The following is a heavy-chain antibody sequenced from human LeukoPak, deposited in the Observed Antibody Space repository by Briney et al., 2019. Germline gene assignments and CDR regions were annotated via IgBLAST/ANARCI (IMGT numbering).Heavy chain of an antibody. V-gene: IGHV3-48*04. CDR1: GFTFSSYS. D-gene: IGHD2-2*01. Sequence: GGSLRLSCAASGFTFSSYSMNWVRQAPGKGLEWVSYISSSSSTIYYADSVKGRFTISRDNAKNSLYLQMNSLRAEDTAVYYCARARGYCSSTSCFGPYYFDYWGQGTLVTVSS. CDR3: ARARGYCSSTSCFGPYYFDY. CDR2: ISSSSSTI. J-gene: IGHJ4*02.